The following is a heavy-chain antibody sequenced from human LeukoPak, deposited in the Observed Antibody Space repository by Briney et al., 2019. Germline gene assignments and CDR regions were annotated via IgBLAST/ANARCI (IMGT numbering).Heavy chain of an antibody. Sequence: SQTLSLTCTVSGGSISSGGYYWSWIRQHPGKGLEWIGYIYYSGSTYYNPSLKSRVTISVDTSKNQFSLKLSSVTAADTAVYYCARGGYSSGWYPYYYYGMDVWGQGTTVTVSS. D-gene: IGHD6-19*01. J-gene: IGHJ6*02. CDR3: ARGGYSSGWYPYYYYGMDV. V-gene: IGHV4-31*03. CDR2: IYYSGST. CDR1: GGSISSGGYY.